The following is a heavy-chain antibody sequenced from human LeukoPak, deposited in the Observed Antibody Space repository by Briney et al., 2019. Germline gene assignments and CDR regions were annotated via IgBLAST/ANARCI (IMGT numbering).Heavy chain of an antibody. D-gene: IGHD6-13*01. CDR2: ISSSSYI. Sequence: GGSLRLSCAASGFTFSSYSMNWVRQAPGKGLEWVSSISSSSYIYYADSVKGRFTISRDNAKNSLYLQMNSLRAEDTAVYYCARGPGIAAAGYFGYWGQGTLVTVSS. CDR3: ARGPGIAAAGYFGY. V-gene: IGHV3-21*01. J-gene: IGHJ4*02. CDR1: GFTFSSYS.